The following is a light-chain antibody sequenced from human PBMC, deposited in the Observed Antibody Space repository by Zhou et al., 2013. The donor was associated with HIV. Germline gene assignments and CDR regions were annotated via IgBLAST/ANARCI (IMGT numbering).Light chain of an antibody. CDR3: QQYGSSPMS. J-gene: IGKJ5*01. V-gene: IGKV3-20*01. Sequence: EIVLTQSPGTLSLSPGERATLSCRASQSVNSDYLAWYQQKPGQAPRLLIYGASNRATDIPDRFSGSGSGTDFTLTINRLEPEDFAVYYCQQYGSSPMSFGQGTRLEIK. CDR1: QSVNSDY. CDR2: GAS.